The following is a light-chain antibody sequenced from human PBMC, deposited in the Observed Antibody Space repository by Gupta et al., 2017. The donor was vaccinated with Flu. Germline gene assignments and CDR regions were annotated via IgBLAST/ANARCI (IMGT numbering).Light chain of an antibody. CDR3: QQYNTYPSYT. CDR1: QSISSW. Sequence: DIQMTQSPSTLSASVGDRVTITCRASQSISSWLAWYQQKPGKAPKLLIYKASSLESGVPSRFSGSGTGTEFTITISSMQPDDFATYYCQQYNTYPSYTFGQGTKLEIK. J-gene: IGKJ2*01. V-gene: IGKV1-5*03. CDR2: KAS.